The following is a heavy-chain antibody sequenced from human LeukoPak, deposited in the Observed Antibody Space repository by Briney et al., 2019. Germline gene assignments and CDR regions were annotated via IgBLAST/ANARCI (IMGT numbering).Heavy chain of an antibody. Sequence: ASVTVSCKASVYTFTGYYMHWVREAPGQGLEWMGWINPKSGDTKYAQKFQGRVTMTRDTSISTAYMELNGLTSGDTAVYYCARDWSSGWNPQDYWGQGTLVTVSS. CDR2: INPKSGDT. V-gene: IGHV1-2*02. CDR1: VYTFTGYY. J-gene: IGHJ4*02. D-gene: IGHD6-19*01. CDR3: ARDWSSGWNPQDY.